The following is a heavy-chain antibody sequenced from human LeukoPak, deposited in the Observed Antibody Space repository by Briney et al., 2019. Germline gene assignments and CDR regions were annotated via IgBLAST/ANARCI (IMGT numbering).Heavy chain of an antibody. D-gene: IGHD4-17*01. Sequence: SETLSLTCTVSGGSISSGGYYWSWIRQHPGKGLEWIGYIYYSGSTYYNPSLKSRVTISVDTSKNQFSLKLSSVTAADTAVYYCARRGVTTGHFDYWGQGTLVTVSS. CDR1: GGSISSGGYY. V-gene: IGHV4-31*03. CDR2: IYYSGST. J-gene: IGHJ4*02. CDR3: ARRGVTTGHFDY.